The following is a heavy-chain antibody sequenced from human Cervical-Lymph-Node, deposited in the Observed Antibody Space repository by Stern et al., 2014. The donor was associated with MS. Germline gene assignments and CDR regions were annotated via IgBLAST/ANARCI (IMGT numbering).Heavy chain of an antibody. Sequence: QVQLVESGAEVKKPGASVKVSCKASGYTFTTYFMHWVRQAPGPGLEWLGVINPSGGRTEYAQKFQGRITMTRDTSTSTVYMELNTLGSEDTAVYYCARDLARYPKDIGSYFGYWGQGTLVTVSP. CDR1: GYTFTTYF. J-gene: IGHJ4*02. CDR3: ARDLARYPKDIGSYFGY. CDR2: INPSGGRT. D-gene: IGHD2-15*01. V-gene: IGHV1-46*01.